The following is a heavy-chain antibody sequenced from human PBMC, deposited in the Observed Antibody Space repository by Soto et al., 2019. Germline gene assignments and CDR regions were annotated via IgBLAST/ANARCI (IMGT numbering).Heavy chain of an antibody. CDR3: ARDQYDFRSGSYYYAMEV. J-gene: IGHJ6*02. CDR1: GDSVTSGNYY. CDR2: IYYSGST. D-gene: IGHD3-3*01. Sequence: SETLSLTCTVSGDSVTSGNYYWSWIRQPPGKGLEWIGHIYYSGSTNYSPSLKSRVTISLDTSNNQFSLKVTSVTAADTAVYYCARDQYDFRSGSYYYAMEVWGQGTKVTVSS. V-gene: IGHV4-61*01.